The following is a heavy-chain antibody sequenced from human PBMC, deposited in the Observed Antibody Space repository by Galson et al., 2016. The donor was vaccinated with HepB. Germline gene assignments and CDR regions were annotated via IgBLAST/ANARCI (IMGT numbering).Heavy chain of an antibody. J-gene: IGHJ4*02. D-gene: IGHD2-21*01. CDR2: IFPGDSDT. V-gene: IGHV5-51*01. CDR1: GYKFDSSW. Sequence: QSGAEVKKPGESPKISCKVSGYKFDSSWITWVRQVPGKGLEWMGIIFPGDSDTRYSPSFQGRVTISADKSINTAYLQWSSLKASDTAMYYCARPGILGVISYFDSWGQGTLVTVSS. CDR3: ARPGILGVISYFDS.